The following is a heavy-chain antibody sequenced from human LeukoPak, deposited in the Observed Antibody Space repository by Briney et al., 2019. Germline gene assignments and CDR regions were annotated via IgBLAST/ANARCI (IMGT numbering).Heavy chain of an antibody. Sequence: SSETLSLTCAVYGGSFSGYYWSWIRQPPGKGLEWIGEINHSGSTNYNPSLKSRVTISVDTSKNQFSLKLSSVTAADTAVYYCARRSDALYYTKKRAFDIWGQGTMVTVSS. D-gene: IGHD3-10*01. V-gene: IGHV4-34*01. CDR2: INHSGST. CDR3: ARRSDALYYTKKRAFDI. CDR1: GGSFSGYY. J-gene: IGHJ3*02.